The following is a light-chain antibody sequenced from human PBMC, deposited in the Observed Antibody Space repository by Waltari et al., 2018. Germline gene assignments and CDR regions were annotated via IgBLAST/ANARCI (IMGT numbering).Light chain of an antibody. Sequence: QSALTQPASVSGSPGQSITISCTGTSSDVGSYNLVSWYQQHPGKAPKLMIYEVSKRPSGCSNRFPGSKSGNTASLTISGLQAEDEADYYCCSYAGSSTLVFGGGTKLTVL. CDR2: EVS. CDR3: CSYAGSSTLV. V-gene: IGLV2-23*02. J-gene: IGLJ2*01. CDR1: SSDVGSYNL.